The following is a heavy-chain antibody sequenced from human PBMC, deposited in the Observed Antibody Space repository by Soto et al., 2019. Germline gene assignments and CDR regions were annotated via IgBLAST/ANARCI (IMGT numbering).Heavy chain of an antibody. D-gene: IGHD2-21*02. J-gene: IGHJ6*02. V-gene: IGHV4-59*02. CDR2: MYNAGST. CDR1: GLSVSGYY. Sequence: SETLSLTCTASGLSVSGYYWSWVRQPPGKGLEWIAYMYNAGSTVYNPSGKSRVTISVDTSKNQFSLKLNSVTAADTAVYYLAGDLWSSCGQDCYKLDVWGQGTTVT. CDR3: AGDLWSSCGQDCYKLDV.